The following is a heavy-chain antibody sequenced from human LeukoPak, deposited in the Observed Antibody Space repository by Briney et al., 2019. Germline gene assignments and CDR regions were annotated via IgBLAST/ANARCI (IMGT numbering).Heavy chain of an antibody. CDR1: GYTFSSYG. V-gene: IGHV1-18*01. J-gene: IGHJ4*02. Sequence: ASVKVSCMASGYTFSSYGISWVRQAAGGGREWMGWMRVDNGDTKYAQKVQGRVTMTTDTSMSTAYMELRSLTSDDTAVYYCVRDWGYSVDYWGQGNLVTVSS. CDR3: VRDWGYSVDY. CDR2: MRVDNGDT. D-gene: IGHD4-11*01.